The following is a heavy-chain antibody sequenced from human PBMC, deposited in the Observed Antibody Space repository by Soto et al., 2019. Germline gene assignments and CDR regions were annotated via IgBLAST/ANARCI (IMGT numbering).Heavy chain of an antibody. Sequence: GGSLRLSXAASGFTFSSYAMSWVRQAPGKGLEWVSAISGSGGSTYYADSVRGRFTISRDNSKNTLYLQMNSLRAEDTAVYYCAKDFSPHHAGYSSSWSQYYFDYWGQGTLVTVSS. D-gene: IGHD6-13*01. CDR3: AKDFSPHHAGYSSSWSQYYFDY. J-gene: IGHJ4*02. V-gene: IGHV3-23*01. CDR1: GFTFSSYA. CDR2: ISGSGGST.